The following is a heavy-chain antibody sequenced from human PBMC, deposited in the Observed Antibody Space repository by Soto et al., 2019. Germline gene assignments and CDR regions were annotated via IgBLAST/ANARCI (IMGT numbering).Heavy chain of an antibody. D-gene: IGHD6-13*01. Sequence: QVQLVQSGAEVKKPGASVKVSCKASGYTFTSYYMHWVRQAPGQGLEWMGIINPSGGSTNYAQKFQGRFTMTRDTSTSTVYMDLSSLRSEDTAVYYCARHLAAGGYWGQGTVVTVSS. CDR1: GYTFTSYY. J-gene: IGHJ4*02. CDR2: INPSGGST. V-gene: IGHV1-46*01. CDR3: ARHLAAGGY.